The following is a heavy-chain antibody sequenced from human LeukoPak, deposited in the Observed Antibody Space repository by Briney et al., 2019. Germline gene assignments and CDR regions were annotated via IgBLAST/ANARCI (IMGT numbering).Heavy chain of an antibody. Sequence: SQTLSLTCAISGDGVSSNSAAWNWIRHSPSRGLEWLGRTYYRSKWYYDYAVSVQSRITINPDTSKNHFSLQLNSVTPEDTAVYYCARDRDDILTGYSRNAFDIWGQGTMVTVSS. CDR3: ARDRDDILTGYSRNAFDI. D-gene: IGHD3-9*01. J-gene: IGHJ3*02. V-gene: IGHV6-1*01. CDR1: GDGVSSNSAA. CDR2: TYYRSKWYY.